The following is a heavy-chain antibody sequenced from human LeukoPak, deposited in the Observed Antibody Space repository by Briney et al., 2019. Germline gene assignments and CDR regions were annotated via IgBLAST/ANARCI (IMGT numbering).Heavy chain of an antibody. CDR1: GYTFTSYD. J-gene: IGHJ4*02. Sequence: ASVKVSCKASGYTFTSYDINWVRQATGQGREWMGWMNPNSGNTGYAQKFQGRGTITRNTSIDTAYMEVSSLRCGDAALYCGARLGLGYYVCSGYYGTYFDSWVQGTLVTVSS. V-gene: IGHV1-8*03. D-gene: IGHD3-22*01. CDR3: ARLGLGYYVCSGYYGTYFDS. CDR2: MNPNSGNT.